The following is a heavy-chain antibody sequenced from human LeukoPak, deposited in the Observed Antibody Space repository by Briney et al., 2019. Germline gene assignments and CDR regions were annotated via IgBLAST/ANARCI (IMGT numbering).Heavy chain of an antibody. Sequence: GGSLRLSCAASGFTFSSYGMHWVRQAPGKGLEWVAFIRYDGSNKYYADSVKGRFTISRDNSKNTLYLQMNSLRAEDTAVYYCARYCSGGSCYNAFDIWGQGTMVTVSS. CDR1: GFTFSSYG. CDR2: IRYDGSNK. D-gene: IGHD2-15*01. V-gene: IGHV3-30*02. J-gene: IGHJ3*02. CDR3: ARYCSGGSCYNAFDI.